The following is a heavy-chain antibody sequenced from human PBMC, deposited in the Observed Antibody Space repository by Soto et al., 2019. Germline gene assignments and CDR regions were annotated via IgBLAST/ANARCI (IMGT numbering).Heavy chain of an antibody. CDR2: VSIGGST. CDR3: AKRRGAGGHFDY. CDR1: GFTFSSYA. D-gene: IGHD2-15*01. J-gene: IGHJ4*03. V-gene: IGHV3-23*01. Sequence: LRLSCAASGFTFSSYAMGWVRQGPGKGLEWVAVVSIGGSTHYADSVRGRFTISRDNSKNTLSLQMNSLTAEDTAVYFCAKRRGAGGHFDYWGQGTMVTVSS.